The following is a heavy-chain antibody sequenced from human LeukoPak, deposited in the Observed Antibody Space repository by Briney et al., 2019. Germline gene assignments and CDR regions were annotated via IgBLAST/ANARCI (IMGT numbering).Heavy chain of an antibody. V-gene: IGHV4-59*08. D-gene: IGHD3-10*01. CDR1: GGSFSGYY. Sequence: SETLSLTCAVYGGSFSGYYWSWIRQPPGKGLEWIGYIYYSGSTNYNPSLKSRVTISVDTSKNQLSLKLSSVTAADTAVYYCARHGSGSYYFPHFDYWGQGTLVTVSS. J-gene: IGHJ4*02. CDR3: ARHGSGSYYFPHFDY. CDR2: IYYSGST.